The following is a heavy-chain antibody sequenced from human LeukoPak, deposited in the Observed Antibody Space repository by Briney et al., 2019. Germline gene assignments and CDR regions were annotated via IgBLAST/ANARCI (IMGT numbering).Heavy chain of an antibody. D-gene: IGHD2-2*01. Sequence: GSLRLSCAASGFTFSSYEMNWVRQAPGKGLEWIGEINHSGSTTYNPSLKSRVTISVDTSKNQFSLKLSSVTAADTAVYYCARLFRERGYCSSTSCYRGRNWFDPWGQGTLVTVSS. CDR3: ARLFRERGYCSSTSCYRGRNWFDP. V-gene: IGHV4-34*01. CDR1: GFTFSSYE. CDR2: INHSGST. J-gene: IGHJ5*02.